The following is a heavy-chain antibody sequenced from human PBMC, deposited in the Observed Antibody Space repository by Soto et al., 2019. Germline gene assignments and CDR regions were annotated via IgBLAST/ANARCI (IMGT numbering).Heavy chain of an antibody. Sequence: QPGGSLRLSCAASGFTFSSYGMHWVRQAPGKGLEWVAVISYDGSNKYYADSVKGRFTISRDNSKNTLYLQMNSLRAEDTAVYYCAKDRGVATISGAFDIWGQGTMVTVS. D-gene: IGHD5-12*01. CDR2: ISYDGSNK. J-gene: IGHJ3*02. V-gene: IGHV3-30*18. CDR3: AKDRGVATISGAFDI. CDR1: GFTFSSYG.